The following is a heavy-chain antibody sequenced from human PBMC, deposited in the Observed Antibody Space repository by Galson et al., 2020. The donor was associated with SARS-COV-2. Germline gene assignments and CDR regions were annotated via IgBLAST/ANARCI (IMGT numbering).Heavy chain of an antibody. CDR1: GGSISSYY. CDR3: AREVMITFGGVIVMPSYLDY. CDR2: IYYSGST. V-gene: IGHV4-59*01. J-gene: IGHJ4*02. Sequence: ETSETLSLTCTVSGGSISSYYWSWIRQPPGKGLEWIGYIYYSGSTNYNPSLKSRVTISVDTSKNQFSLKLSSVTAADTAVYYCAREVMITFGGVIVMPSYLDYWGQGTLVTVSS. D-gene: IGHD3-16*02.